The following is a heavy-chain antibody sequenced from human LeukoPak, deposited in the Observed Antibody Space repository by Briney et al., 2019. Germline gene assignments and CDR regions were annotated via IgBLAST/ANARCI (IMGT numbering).Heavy chain of an antibody. D-gene: IGHD3-10*01. Sequence: SETLSLTCTVSGGSISSSNYYWGWIRQPPGKGLEWIGSIYYSGSTYYNPSLKSRVTISVDTSKNQFSLKLSSVTAADTAVYYCARRRGGSGSYYISVAARNWFDPWGQGTLVTVSS. CDR2: IYYSGST. CDR1: GGSISSSNYY. J-gene: IGHJ5*02. CDR3: ARRRGGSGSYYISVAARNWFDP. V-gene: IGHV4-39*07.